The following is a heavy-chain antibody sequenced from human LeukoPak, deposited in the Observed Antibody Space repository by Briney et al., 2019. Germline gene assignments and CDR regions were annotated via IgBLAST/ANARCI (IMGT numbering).Heavy chain of an antibody. J-gene: IGHJ6*03. CDR2: IYYSGST. V-gene: IGHV4-39*07. CDR3: ARDRSQMYDFWSGYDYYYYYYMDV. D-gene: IGHD3-3*01. Sequence: SETLSLTCTVSGDSISSSRSYWGWIRQPPGKGLEWIGSIYYSGSTYYNPSLKSRVTISVDTSKNQFSLKLSSVTAADTAVYYCARDRSQMYDFWSGYDYYYYYYMDVWGKGTTVTVSS. CDR1: GDSISSSRSY.